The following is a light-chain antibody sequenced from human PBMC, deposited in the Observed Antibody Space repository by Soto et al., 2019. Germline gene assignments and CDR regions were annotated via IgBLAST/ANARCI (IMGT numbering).Light chain of an antibody. CDR3: QQYGSLPYI. V-gene: IGKV3-20*01. J-gene: IGKJ2*01. CDR1: QNVDNNF. CDR2: GAS. Sequence: ENVLTQSPGTLSLSPGERATLSCRASQNVDNNFLAWYQHKPGQAPRLLIYGASIRAAAIPDRFSGSGSGTDFTLSISRLEPEDFAVYHCQQYGSLPYIFGQGTKLDIK.